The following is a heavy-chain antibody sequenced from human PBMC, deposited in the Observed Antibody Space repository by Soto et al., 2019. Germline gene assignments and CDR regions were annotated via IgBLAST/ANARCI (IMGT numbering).Heavy chain of an antibody. J-gene: IGHJ4*02. CDR3: AKVSTYCSSTSCYGPTAAPFDY. CDR1: GFTFDDYA. Sequence: SLRLSCAASGFTFDDYAMHWVRQAPEKGLEWVSGISWNSGSIGYADSVKGRFTIPRDNAKNSLYLQMNSLRAEDTALYYCAKVSTYCSSTSCYGPTAAPFDYWGQGTLVTVSS. CDR2: ISWNSGSI. D-gene: IGHD2-2*01. V-gene: IGHV3-9*01.